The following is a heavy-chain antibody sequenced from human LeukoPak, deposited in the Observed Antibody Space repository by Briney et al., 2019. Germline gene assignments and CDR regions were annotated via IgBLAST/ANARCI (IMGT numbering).Heavy chain of an antibody. Sequence: GGSLGLSCAASGFTFSSYAMSWVRQAPGKGLEWVSYISSSSSAIYYADSVEGRFTISRDNAKNSLYLQMNSLRAEDTAVYYCARGVFTSGWDYWGQGTLVTVSS. CDR3: ARGVFTSGWDY. CDR2: ISSSSSAI. CDR1: GFTFSSYA. D-gene: IGHD6-19*01. J-gene: IGHJ4*02. V-gene: IGHV3-48*04.